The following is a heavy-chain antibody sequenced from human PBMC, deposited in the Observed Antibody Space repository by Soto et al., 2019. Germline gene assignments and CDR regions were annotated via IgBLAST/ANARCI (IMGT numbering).Heavy chain of an antibody. V-gene: IGHV3-23*01. Sequence: WGSLRLSCAASGFTFSSYAMSWVRQAPGKGLEWVSAISGSGGSTYYADSVKGRFTISRDNSKNTLYLQMNSLRAEDTAVYYSAKPALDIDIYYYYYTAVGGKGTTVTVSS. CDR1: GFTFSSYA. J-gene: IGHJ6*03. D-gene: IGHD3-9*01. CDR3: AKPALDIDIYYYYYTAV. CDR2: ISGSGGST.